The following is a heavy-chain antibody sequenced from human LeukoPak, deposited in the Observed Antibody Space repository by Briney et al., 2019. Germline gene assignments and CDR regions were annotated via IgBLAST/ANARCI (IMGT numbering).Heavy chain of an antibody. CDR1: GFTFSGYA. V-gene: IGHV3-23*01. J-gene: IGHJ4*02. D-gene: IGHD3-3*01. Sequence: PGGSLPHTLAASGFTFSGYAMSWVRQAPGKGLEWVSAITASGDNAYYVDSVKVQFTMSRDNSKNTLYLQMNSLGADDTAVYYCARDHDHFVDFRGQGILVSVST. CDR2: ITASGDNA. CDR3: ARDHDHFVDF.